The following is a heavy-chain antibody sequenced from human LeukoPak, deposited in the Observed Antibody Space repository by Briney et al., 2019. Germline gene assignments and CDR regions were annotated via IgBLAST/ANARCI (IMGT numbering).Heavy chain of an antibody. CDR2: INSDGSST. Sequence: GGSLRLSCAASGFTFSSYWMHWVRHAPGKGLVWVSHINSDGSSTNYADSVKGRFTISRDNAKNTLYLQMNSLRAEDTAVYYCARTGIAARPTVWFDPWGQGTLVTVSS. J-gene: IGHJ5*02. CDR3: ARTGIAARPTVWFDP. D-gene: IGHD6-6*01. CDR1: GFTFSSYW. V-gene: IGHV3-74*01.